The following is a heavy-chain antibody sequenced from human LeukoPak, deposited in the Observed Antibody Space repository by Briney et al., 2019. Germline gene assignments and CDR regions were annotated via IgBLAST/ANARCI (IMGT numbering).Heavy chain of an antibody. J-gene: IGHJ4*02. Sequence: SETLSLTCTVSGVSITSYYWSWIRQPPGKGLEWIGYIFHSGGTNYNPSLKSRVSISMDTSKNHFSLKVNSVTAADTAVYYCARGSVTPDFWGRGTLVTVSS. CDR1: GVSITSYY. V-gene: IGHV4-59*01. CDR3: ARGSVTPDF. CDR2: IFHSGGT. D-gene: IGHD4-17*01.